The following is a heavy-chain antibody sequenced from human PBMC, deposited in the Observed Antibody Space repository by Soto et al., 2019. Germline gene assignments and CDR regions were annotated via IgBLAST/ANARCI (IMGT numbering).Heavy chain of an antibody. D-gene: IGHD3-3*01. CDR3: ARDDFWSGYYTKSFDY. Sequence: ASVKVSCKASGYTFTSYVISWVRQAPGQGLEWMGWISAYNGNTNYARKLQGRVTMTTDTSTSTAYMELRSLRSDDTAVYYRARDDFWSGYYTKSFDYWGQGTLVTVSS. J-gene: IGHJ4*02. V-gene: IGHV1-18*01. CDR2: ISAYNGNT. CDR1: GYTFTSYV.